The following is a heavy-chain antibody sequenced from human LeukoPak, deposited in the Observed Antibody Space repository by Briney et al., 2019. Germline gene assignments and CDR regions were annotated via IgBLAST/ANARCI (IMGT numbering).Heavy chain of an antibody. J-gene: IGHJ5*02. CDR1: GYTFTSYG. CDR2: ISAYNGNT. V-gene: IGHV1-18*01. Sequence: EASVKVSCKASGYTFTSYGISWVRQAPGQGREWMGWISAYNGNTNYAQKLQGRVTMTTDTSTSTAYMELRSLRSDDTAVYYCARVRGSYGPRWFDPWGQGTLVTVSS. CDR3: ARVRGSYGPRWFDP. D-gene: IGHD6-19*01.